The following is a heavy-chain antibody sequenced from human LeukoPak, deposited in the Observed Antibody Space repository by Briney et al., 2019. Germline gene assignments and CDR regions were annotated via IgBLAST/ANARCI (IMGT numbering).Heavy chain of an antibody. CDR1: GYTFTSYD. V-gene: IGHV1-2*02. J-gene: IGHJ6*03. CDR3: ASRSRTPLTGYYILSYYYYMDV. CDR2: INPNSGGT. D-gene: IGHD3-9*01. Sequence: ASVKVSCKASGYTFTSYDINWLRQAPGQGLEWMGWINPNSGGTNYAQKFQGRVTMTRDTSISTAYMELRRLRSDDTAVYYCASRSRTPLTGYYILSYYYYMDVWGKGTTVTISS.